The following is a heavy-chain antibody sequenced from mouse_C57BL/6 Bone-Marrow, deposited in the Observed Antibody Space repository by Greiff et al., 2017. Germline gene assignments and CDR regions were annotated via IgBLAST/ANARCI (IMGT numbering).Heavy chain of an antibody. CDR2: IDPSDSYT. CDR1: GYTFTSYW. Sequence: VQLQQPGAELVMPGASVKLSCKASGYTFTSYWMHWVKQRPGQGLEWIGEIDPSDSYTNYNQKFKGKSTLTVDKSSSTAYMQLSSLTSEDSAVYYGARGRGNCGFDYWGQGTTLTVSS. D-gene: IGHD1-1*01. J-gene: IGHJ2*01. V-gene: IGHV1-69*01. CDR3: ARGRGNCGFDY.